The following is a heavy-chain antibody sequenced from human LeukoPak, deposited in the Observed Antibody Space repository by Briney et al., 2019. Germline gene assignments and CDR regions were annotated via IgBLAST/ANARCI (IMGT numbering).Heavy chain of an antibody. J-gene: IGHJ3*02. CDR1: GDFISNYY. V-gene: IGHV4-59*01. D-gene: IGHD2-2*01. CDR2: IYYSGST. CDR3: ARGYCRGTSCNRYTFDI. Sequence: SETLSLTCTVSGDFISNYYWSWIRQSPGKGLEWIGYIYYSGSTNYNPSLKSRVTISVDTSKNQFSLKLSSVTAADTAVYYCARGYCRGTSCNRYTFDIWGQGTMVTVSS.